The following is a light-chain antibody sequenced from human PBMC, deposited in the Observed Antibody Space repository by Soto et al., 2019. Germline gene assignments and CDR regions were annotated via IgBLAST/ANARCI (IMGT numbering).Light chain of an antibody. J-gene: IGLJ2*01. V-gene: IGLV2-14*01. CDR1: SSDVGGYNY. Sequence: QSALTRPASVSGSPGQSITISCTGTSSDVGGYNYVSWYQQHPGKAPKLMIYEVNNRPSGVSNRFSGSKSGNTASLTISGLQAEDEADYYCNSYTSSSTRVFGGGTKLTVL. CDR3: NSYTSSSTRV. CDR2: EVN.